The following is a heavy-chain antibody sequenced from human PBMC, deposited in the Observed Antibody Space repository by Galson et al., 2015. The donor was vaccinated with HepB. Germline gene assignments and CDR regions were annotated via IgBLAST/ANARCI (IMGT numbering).Heavy chain of an antibody. CDR3: ARDQDYDFWSGYYKVYDYFYGMDV. CDR2: ISAYTGNT. V-gene: IGHV1-18*01. J-gene: IGHJ6*02. D-gene: IGHD3-3*01. Sequence: SVKVSCKASGYTFTSYGISWVRQAPGQGLEWMGWISAYTGNTHYAQKLQGRVTMTADTFTSTAYMELRSLRTDDTAVYYCARDQDYDFWSGYYKVYDYFYGMDVWGQGTTVTVSS. CDR1: GYTFTSYG.